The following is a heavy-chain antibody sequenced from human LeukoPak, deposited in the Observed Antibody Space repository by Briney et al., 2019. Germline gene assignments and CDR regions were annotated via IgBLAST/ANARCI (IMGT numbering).Heavy chain of an antibody. J-gene: IGHJ6*04. CDR2: ISSSSSTI. CDR3: AELGITMIGGV. Sequence: GGSLRLSCAASGFTFHTYSMNWVRQAPGKGLEWVSYISSSSSTIYYADSVKGRFTISRDNAKKSLYLQMNSLRAEDTAVYYCAELGITMIGGVWGKGTTVTISS. D-gene: IGHD3-10*02. CDR1: GFTFHTYS. V-gene: IGHV3-48*01.